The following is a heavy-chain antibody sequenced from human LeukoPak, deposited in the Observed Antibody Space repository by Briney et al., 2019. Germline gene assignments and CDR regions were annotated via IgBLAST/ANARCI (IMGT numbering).Heavy chain of an antibody. CDR3: VRHATGTTLNN. CDR1: GVSISSSSHY. V-gene: IGHV4-39*01. J-gene: IGHJ4*02. CDR2: VSHIGST. D-gene: IGHD1-1*01. Sequence: SETLSLTCTVSGVSISSSSHYWAWIRQPPGMGLEWIGTVSHIGSTYYNPSLKSRVTIFVATSKSQISLNLNSVTAADTAIYYCVRHATGTTLNNWGQGTQVTVSS.